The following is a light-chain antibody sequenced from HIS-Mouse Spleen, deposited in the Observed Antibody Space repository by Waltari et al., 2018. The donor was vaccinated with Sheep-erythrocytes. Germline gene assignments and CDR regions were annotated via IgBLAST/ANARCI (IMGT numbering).Light chain of an antibody. Sequence: DIQMTQSPSSLSASVGDRVTITCRASQSISSYLNWYQQKPGKAPKLLIYAASSLQSGVPSRFSGSGSGTEFTLTISSLQPDDFATYYCQQYNSYSTWTFGQGTKVEIK. CDR1: QSISSY. CDR3: QQYNSYSTWT. V-gene: IGKV1-39*01. CDR2: AAS. J-gene: IGKJ1*01.